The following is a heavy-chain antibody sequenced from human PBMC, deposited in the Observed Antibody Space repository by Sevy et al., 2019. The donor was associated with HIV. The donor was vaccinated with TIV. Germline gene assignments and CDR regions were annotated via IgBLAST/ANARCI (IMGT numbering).Heavy chain of an antibody. V-gene: IGHV1-2*02. CDR1: GYTFTDYL. CDR3: ARDSGSYALDY. D-gene: IGHD1-26*01. J-gene: IGHJ4*02. CDR2: INPNNGAT. Sequence: ASVKVSCEPSGYTFTDYLIHWVRQAPRQRLEWMGCINPNNGATNHAQNFQGRITMTRDTSISTTYMELSRLRSDDTAIYYCARDSGSYALDYWGQGTLVTVSS.